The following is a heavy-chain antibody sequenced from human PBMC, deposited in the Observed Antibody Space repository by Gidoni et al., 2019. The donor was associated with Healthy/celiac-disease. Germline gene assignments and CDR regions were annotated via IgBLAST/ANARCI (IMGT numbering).Heavy chain of an antibody. Sequence: QVQLVQSGAEVKQPGSSVKVSCNASGGTFSSYAISWVRQAPGQGLEWMGRIIPILGIANYTQKFQGRVTITADKSTSTAYMELSSLRSEDTAVYYCARAGSSSWYDNWFDPWGQGTLVTVSS. CDR1: GGTFSSYA. CDR2: IIPILGIA. D-gene: IGHD6-13*01. J-gene: IGHJ5*02. V-gene: IGHV1-69*09. CDR3: ARAGSSSWYDNWFDP.